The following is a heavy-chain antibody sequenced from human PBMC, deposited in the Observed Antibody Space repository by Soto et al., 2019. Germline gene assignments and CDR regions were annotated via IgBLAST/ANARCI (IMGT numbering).Heavy chain of an antibody. CDR1: GGTFSSYA. V-gene: IGHV1-69*01. J-gene: IGHJ6*02. CDR3: ARDGYSYGYGTYYYYYGMDV. D-gene: IGHD5-18*01. Sequence: QVPLVQSGAEVKKPGSSVKVSCKASGGTFSSYAISWVRQAPGQGLEWMGGIIPIFGTANYAQKFQGRVTITADESTSTAYMELSSLRSEDTAVYYCARDGYSYGYGTYYYYYGMDVWGQGTTVTVSS. CDR2: IIPIFGTA.